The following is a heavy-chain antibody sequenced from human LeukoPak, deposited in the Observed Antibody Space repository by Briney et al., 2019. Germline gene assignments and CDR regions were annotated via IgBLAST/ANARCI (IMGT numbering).Heavy chain of an antibody. Sequence: PETLSLTCIVPGGSISSYYWSCIWQRPGKGLEWVGEMYNIEITNNDPSLKSRVTTTVDTFKNWFSLKLSSVTVADTAVYYCATLGTNETYWGQGTLVTVSS. CDR1: GGSISSYY. D-gene: IGHD1-1*01. V-gene: IGHV4-59*01. J-gene: IGHJ4*02. CDR3: ATLGTNETY. CDR2: MYNIEIT.